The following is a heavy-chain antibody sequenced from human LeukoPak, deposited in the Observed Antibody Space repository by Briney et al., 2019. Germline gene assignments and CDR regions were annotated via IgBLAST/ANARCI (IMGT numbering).Heavy chain of an antibody. V-gene: IGHV3-7*01. CDR2: IKQDGSEK. J-gene: IGHJ4*02. Sequence: PGGSLRLSCAASGFTFSSYWMSWVRQAPGKGLEWVANIKQDGSEKYYVDSVKGRFTISRGNAKNSLYLQMNSLRAEDTAVYYCASGGYYDSSGYFIPLFDYWGQGTLVTVSS. D-gene: IGHD3-22*01. CDR1: GFTFSSYW. CDR3: ASGGYYDSSGYFIPLFDY.